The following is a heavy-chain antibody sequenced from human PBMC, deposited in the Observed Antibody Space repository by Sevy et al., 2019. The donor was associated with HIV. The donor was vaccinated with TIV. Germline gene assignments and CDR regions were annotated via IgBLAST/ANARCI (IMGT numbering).Heavy chain of an antibody. Sequence: GGSLRLSCVTSGFIFSSYAMHWVRQAPGKGLEWVAVTSYDGTNKYYADSVKGRFTISRDNSKNTLYLQMNSLRAEDTAVYYCARDKTILEGRYGMDVWGQGTTVTVSS. CDR3: ARDKTILEGRYGMDV. CDR2: TSYDGTNK. D-gene: IGHD3-3*01. J-gene: IGHJ6*02. V-gene: IGHV3-30*04. CDR1: GFIFSSYA.